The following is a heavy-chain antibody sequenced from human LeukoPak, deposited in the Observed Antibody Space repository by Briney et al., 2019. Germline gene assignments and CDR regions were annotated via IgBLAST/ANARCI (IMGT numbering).Heavy chain of an antibody. CDR1: GFTFSDYY. CDR3: ARGGAHGMDV. J-gene: IGHJ6*02. V-gene: IGHV3-11*01. Sequence: PGGSLRVSCTASGFTFSDYYMTWIRQALGKGLEWVSYISGVASDIFYGDSVKGRFTISRDNAKNSVYLQMNSLRAEDTAVYYCARGGAHGMDVWGQGTTVTVSS. D-gene: IGHD1-26*01. CDR2: ISGVASDI.